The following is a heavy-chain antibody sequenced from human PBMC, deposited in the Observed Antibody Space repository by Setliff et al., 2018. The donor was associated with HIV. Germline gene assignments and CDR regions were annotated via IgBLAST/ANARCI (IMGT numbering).Heavy chain of an antibody. D-gene: IGHD3-22*01. Sequence: SETLSLTCAVYGGAFSGYYWSWIRQPPGKGLEWIGDINHSGSTNYNPSLKSRVTISVDTSKNYFSLKLSSVTAADTAVYFCARDERSYFYDSSGNDAFDIWGQGTMVTVSS. CDR2: INHSGST. CDR3: ARDERSYFYDSSGNDAFDI. CDR1: GGAFSGYY. J-gene: IGHJ3*02. V-gene: IGHV4-34*01.